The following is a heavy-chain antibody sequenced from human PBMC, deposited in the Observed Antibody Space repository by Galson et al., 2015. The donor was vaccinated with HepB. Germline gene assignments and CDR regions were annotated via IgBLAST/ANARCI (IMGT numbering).Heavy chain of an antibody. J-gene: IGHJ4*02. CDR1: GFTFSSYA. Sequence: SLRLSCAASGFTFSSYAMSWVRRAPGKGLEWVSGTDIRDGGTYYADSVKGRFTISRDNSKNTLYLQMNSLRVEDTAVYYCAKGVRDGYNFAFDYWGQGTLVPVSS. CDR3: AKGVRDGYNFAFDY. CDR2: TDIRDGGT. V-gene: IGHV3-23*01. D-gene: IGHD5-24*01.